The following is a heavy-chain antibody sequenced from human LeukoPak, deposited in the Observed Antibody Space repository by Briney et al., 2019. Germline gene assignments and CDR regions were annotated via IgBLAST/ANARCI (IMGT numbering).Heavy chain of an antibody. CDR2: IYTSGST. V-gene: IGHV4-61*02. J-gene: IGHJ5*02. CDR3: ARWFGEKNWFDP. Sequence: SQTLSLTCTVSGGSISSGSYYRSWIRQPAGKGLEWIGRIYTSGSTNYNPSLKSRVTISVDTSKNQFSLKLSSVTAADTAVYYCARWFGEKNWFDPWGQGTLVTVSS. D-gene: IGHD3-10*01. CDR1: GGSISSGSYY.